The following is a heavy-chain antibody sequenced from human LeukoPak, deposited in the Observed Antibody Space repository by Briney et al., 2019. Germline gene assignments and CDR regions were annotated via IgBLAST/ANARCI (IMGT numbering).Heavy chain of an antibody. J-gene: IGHJ6*02. Sequence: VASVKVSCKASGYTFTSYRISWVRQAAGQGGGGLGWISAYNGNTNYAQRLQGRVTMTTDPCPSTAYIELRSLRSDDTAVYYCARDYGSSNYGMDVWGQGTTVTVSS. V-gene: IGHV1-18*01. CDR3: ARDYGSSNYGMDV. CDR2: ISAYNGNT. D-gene: IGHD4-17*01. CDR1: GYTFTSYR.